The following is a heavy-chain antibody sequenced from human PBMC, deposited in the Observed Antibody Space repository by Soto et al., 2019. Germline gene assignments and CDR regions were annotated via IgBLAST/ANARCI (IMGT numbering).Heavy chain of an antibody. D-gene: IGHD3-3*01. V-gene: IGHV3-48*03. CDR1: GLTFSSYE. CDR3: ARKGFWSGYYSGYSYYYYGMDV. Sequence: GGSLRLSCAASGLTFSSYEMNWVRQAPGKGLEWVSYISSSGSTIYYADSVKGRFTISRDNAKNSLYLQMNSLRAEDTAVYYCARKGFWSGYYSGYSYYYYGMDVWGQGTTVTVSS. J-gene: IGHJ6*01. CDR2: ISSSGSTI.